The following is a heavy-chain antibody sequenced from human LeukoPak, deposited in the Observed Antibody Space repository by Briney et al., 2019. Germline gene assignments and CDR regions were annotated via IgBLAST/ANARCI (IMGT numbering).Heavy chain of an antibody. V-gene: IGHV3-21*01. Sequence: GGSLRLSCAASGFTFSSYSMTWVRQAPGKGLEWVSSISGSTGCIYYADSVKGRFTISRDNAKNSLYLRMNSLRAEDTAVYYCASEGVNSMLRGVIYGMDVWGQGTTVTVSS. J-gene: IGHJ6*02. CDR1: GFTFSSYS. CDR2: ISGSTGCI. CDR3: ASEGVNSMLRGVIYGMDV. D-gene: IGHD3-10*01.